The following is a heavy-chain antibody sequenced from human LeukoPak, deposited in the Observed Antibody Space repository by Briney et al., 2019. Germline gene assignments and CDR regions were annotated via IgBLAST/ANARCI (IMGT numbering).Heavy chain of an antibody. CDR2: IYTSGRT. Sequence: WETLSLTCTVSGGSISSYYWSWIRQPAGKGLEWIGRIYTSGRTNYNASLKSRVSMSVDTSKNQFSLKLSSVTAADTAVFYCARENSGSHKEFDYWGQGTLVTVSS. CDR3: ARENSGSHKEFDY. J-gene: IGHJ4*02. CDR1: GGSISSYY. D-gene: IGHD1-26*01. V-gene: IGHV4-4*07.